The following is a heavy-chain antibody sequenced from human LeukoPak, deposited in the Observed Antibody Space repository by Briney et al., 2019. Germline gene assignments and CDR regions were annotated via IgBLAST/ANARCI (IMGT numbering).Heavy chain of an antibody. CDR2: IYYSGST. CDR3: ARHNSGDYDSSGYYY. Sequence: SETLSLTCTVSGGSISSYYWGWIRQPPGKGLEWIGSIYYSGSTYYNPSLKSRVTISVDTSKNQFSLKLSSVTAADTAVYYCARHNSGDYDSSGYYYWGQGTLVTVSS. CDR1: GGSISSYY. D-gene: IGHD3-22*01. J-gene: IGHJ4*02. V-gene: IGHV4-39*01.